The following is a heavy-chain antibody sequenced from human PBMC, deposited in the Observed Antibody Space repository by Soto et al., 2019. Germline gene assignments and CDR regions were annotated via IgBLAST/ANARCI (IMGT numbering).Heavy chain of an antibody. Sequence: SETLSLTCTVSGGPISSYYWSWIRQPPGKGLEWIGYIYYSGSTNYNPSLKSRVTISVDTSKNQFSLKLSSVTAADTAVYYCARAGAAAAHYYYYGMDVWGQGTTVTVSS. CDR1: GGPISSYY. J-gene: IGHJ6*02. V-gene: IGHV4-59*01. CDR3: ARAGAAAAHYYYYGMDV. D-gene: IGHD6-13*01. CDR2: IYYSGST.